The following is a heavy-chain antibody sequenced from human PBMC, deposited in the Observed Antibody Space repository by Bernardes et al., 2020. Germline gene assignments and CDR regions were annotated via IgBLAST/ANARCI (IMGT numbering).Heavy chain of an antibody. J-gene: IGHJ4*02. Sequence: GGSLRLSCAASGFTFSSYGMHWVRQAPGKGLEWVAVISYDGSNKYYADSVKGRFTISRDNSKNTLYLQMNSLRAEDTAVYYCAKDGGAISFDYWGQGTLVTVSS. CDR2: ISYDGSNK. D-gene: IGHD3-16*01. CDR1: GFTFSSYG. CDR3: AKDGGAISFDY. V-gene: IGHV3-30*18.